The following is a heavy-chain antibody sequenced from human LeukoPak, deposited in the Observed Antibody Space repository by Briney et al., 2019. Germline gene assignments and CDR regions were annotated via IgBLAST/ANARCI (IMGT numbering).Heavy chain of an antibody. V-gene: IGHV4-59*08. Sequence: SETLSLTCSVSGGTINVYYWSWIRQPPGKGLEWIAYIYSSGSTNYNPSLKSRGTISVDTSRNKFCLTLSSVTAADTDVYYCARQPGGTAAFELWGQGTMATVSS. D-gene: IGHD1-14*01. CDR1: GGTINVYY. CDR3: ARQPGGTAAFEL. CDR2: IYSSGST. J-gene: IGHJ3*01.